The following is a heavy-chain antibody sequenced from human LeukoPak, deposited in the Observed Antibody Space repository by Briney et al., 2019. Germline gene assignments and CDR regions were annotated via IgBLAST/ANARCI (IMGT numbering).Heavy chain of an antibody. D-gene: IGHD3-10*01. V-gene: IGHV1/OR15-1*02. J-gene: IGHJ4*02. CDR2: INPNSGGT. CDR1: GYIFTDYY. CDR3: ARDYGSGSYIDY. Sequence: ASVKVSCKASGYIFTDYYMHWVRQAPGQELGWMGRINPNSGGTNYAQKFQGRVTMTRDTSISTAYTELSSLRSEDTATYYCARDYGSGSYIDYWGQGTLVTVSS.